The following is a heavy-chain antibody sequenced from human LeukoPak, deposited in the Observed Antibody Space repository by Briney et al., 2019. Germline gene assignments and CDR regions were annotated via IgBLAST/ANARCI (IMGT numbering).Heavy chain of an antibody. V-gene: IGHV4-39*07. J-gene: IGHJ1*01. CDR1: GGYISSSSYY. Sequence: SETLSLTCTVSGGYISSSSYYWGWSRQPPGKGLEWIGSIYYSGSTYYNPSLKSRVTISVDTSKNQFSLKLSPVTAADTAVYYCARDRSGSRWGQGTLVTVSS. CDR3: ARDRSGSR. CDR2: IYYSGST. D-gene: IGHD1-26*01.